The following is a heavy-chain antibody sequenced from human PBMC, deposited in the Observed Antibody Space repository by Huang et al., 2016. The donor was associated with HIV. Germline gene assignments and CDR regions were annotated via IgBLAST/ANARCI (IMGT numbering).Heavy chain of an antibody. V-gene: IGHV3-21*05. D-gene: IGHD2-21*02. Sequence: QLVESGGGLVRPGGSLRISCATSGFRFGCYNMNSVRQARGKGGWWVTYISVRIKYLAYADRVKGRLTMSRDNVKKSLYLQMHSLRADDTAVYYCARAYCGGDCYPGVTYRNGMDVWGQGTTVTVSS. J-gene: IGHJ6*02. CDR1: GFRFGCYN. CDR2: ISVRIKYL. CDR3: ARAYCGGDCYPGVTYRNGMDV.